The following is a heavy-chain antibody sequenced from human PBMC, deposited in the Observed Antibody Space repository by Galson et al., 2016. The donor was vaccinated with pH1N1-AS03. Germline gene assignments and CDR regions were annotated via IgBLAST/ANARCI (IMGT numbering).Heavy chain of an antibody. CDR2: LDHTGNT. Sequence: SETLSLTCSVPGVSINSHPWTWIRQPPGKELEWIGNLDHTGNTDFNPSLKSRVTMSMDTSKNQFTLKLSSVSAADTAVYYCARGAPGDFGYWGQGTLVTVSS. V-gene: IGHV4-59*11. CDR3: ARGAPGDFGY. J-gene: IGHJ4*02. D-gene: IGHD2-8*02. CDR1: GVSINSHP.